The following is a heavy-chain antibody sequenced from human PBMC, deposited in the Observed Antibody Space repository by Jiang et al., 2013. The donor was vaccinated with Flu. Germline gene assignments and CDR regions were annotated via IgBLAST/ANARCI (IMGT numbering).Heavy chain of an antibody. CDR2: VGWDDDK. J-gene: IGHJ4*02. V-gene: IGHV2-70*01. Sequence: KPTQTLTLTCTFSGFSLTTSGMCVSWIRQPPGKALEWLAFVGWDDDKYYSTSLKSRVTISKDTSKNQVVLTMSNMDPVDTATYYCARIAGPVGGGRSSRNLHEHFFDSWGQGNPGHRLL. CDR1: GFSLTTSGMC. D-gene: IGHD3-10*01. CDR3: ARIAGPVGGGRSSRNLHEHFFDS.